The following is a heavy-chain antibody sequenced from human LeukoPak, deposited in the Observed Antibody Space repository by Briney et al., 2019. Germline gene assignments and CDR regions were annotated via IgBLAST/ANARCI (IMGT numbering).Heavy chain of an antibody. V-gene: IGHV4-34*01. CDR2: INHSGST. CDR3: ARGVLGAMNTLDY. Sequence: PSETLSLTCAVYGGSFSGYYWSWIRQPPGKGLEWIGEINHSGSTNYNPSLKSRVTISVDTSKNQFSLKLSSVTAADTAVYYCARGVLGAMNTLDYRGQGTLVTVSS. D-gene: IGHD1-26*01. CDR1: GGSFSGYY. J-gene: IGHJ4*02.